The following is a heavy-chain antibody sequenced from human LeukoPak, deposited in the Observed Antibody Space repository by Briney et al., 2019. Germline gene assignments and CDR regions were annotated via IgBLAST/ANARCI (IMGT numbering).Heavy chain of an antibody. Sequence: SETLSLTCTVSGGSISSYYWSWIRQPAGKGLEWIGRIYTSGSTNYNPSLKSRVTMSVDTSKTQFSLKLSSVTAADTAVYYCARDYSNYEGYYYMDVWGKGTTVTVSS. D-gene: IGHD4-11*01. J-gene: IGHJ6*03. V-gene: IGHV4-4*07. CDR1: GGSISSYY. CDR3: ARDYSNYEGYYYMDV. CDR2: IYTSGST.